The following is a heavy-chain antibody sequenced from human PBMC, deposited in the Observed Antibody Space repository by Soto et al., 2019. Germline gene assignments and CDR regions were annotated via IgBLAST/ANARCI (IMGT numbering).Heavy chain of an antibody. Sequence: SETLSLTCTVSGGSISSYYWSWIRQPPGKGLEWIGYIYYSGSTNYNPSLKSRVTISVDTSKNQFSLKLSSVTAADTAVYYCARDTTGLADAFDIWGQGTMVTVSS. J-gene: IGHJ3*02. CDR1: GGSISSYY. CDR3: ARDTTGLADAFDI. V-gene: IGHV4-59*01. CDR2: IYYSGST. D-gene: IGHD1-1*01.